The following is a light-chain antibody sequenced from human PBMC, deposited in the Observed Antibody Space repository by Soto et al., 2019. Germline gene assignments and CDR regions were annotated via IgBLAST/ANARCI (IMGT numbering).Light chain of an antibody. CDR2: HVT. V-gene: IGLV2-14*03. Sequence: QSALTQPASVSGSPGQSITIYCNGTSSDIGHYDYVSWYQQHPGKAPKLMIYHVTYRPSGVSNRYSGSKSGNSASLTISGLQADDEADYHCCSLTTSHTYVFGSGTKVTVL. CDR1: SSDIGHYDY. CDR3: CSLTTSHTYV. J-gene: IGLJ1*01.